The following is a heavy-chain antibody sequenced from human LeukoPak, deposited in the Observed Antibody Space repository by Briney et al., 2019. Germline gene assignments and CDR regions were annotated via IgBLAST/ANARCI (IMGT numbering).Heavy chain of an antibody. CDR2: IYTSGST. V-gene: IGHV4-4*09. D-gene: IGHD3-3*01. CDR3: ARALTIFGVVHYRSAFDI. J-gene: IGHJ3*02. Sequence: SETLSLTCTVSGGSISSYYWSWIRQPPGKGLEWIGYIYTSGSTNYNPSLKGRVTISVDTSKNQFSLKLSSVTAADTAVYYCARALTIFGVVHYRSAFDIWGQGTMVTVSS. CDR1: GGSISSYY.